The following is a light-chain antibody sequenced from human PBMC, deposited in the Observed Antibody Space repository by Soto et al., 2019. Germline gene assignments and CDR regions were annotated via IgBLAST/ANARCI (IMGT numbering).Light chain of an antibody. V-gene: IGKV3-11*01. CDR2: GAS. CDR1: QSVGTY. Sequence: EIVLTQSPTTLSLYPGERATLSCRASQSVGTYLVWYQQKPGQAPRLLIHGASNRATGIPARFSGSGSGTDFTLAISSLEPEDFAVYYCQQRSSWPPLFGQGTRLEIK. CDR3: QQRSSWPPL. J-gene: IGKJ5*01.